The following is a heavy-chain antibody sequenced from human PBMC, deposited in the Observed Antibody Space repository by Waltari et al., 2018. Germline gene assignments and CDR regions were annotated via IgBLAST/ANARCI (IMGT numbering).Heavy chain of an antibody. Sequence: EVQLVEIGGGLIQPGGSLRLSCADSGLTVSSNHIRRVRQAPGKGLEWVSIIYSGGSTYYADSVKGRFTISRDNSKNTLYLQMNSLRAEDTAVYYCAREGGYSGTNGAFDIWGQGTMVTVSS. CDR2: IYSGGST. CDR1: GLTVSSNH. V-gene: IGHV3-53*02. CDR3: AREGGYSGTNGAFDI. J-gene: IGHJ3*02. D-gene: IGHD1-26*01.